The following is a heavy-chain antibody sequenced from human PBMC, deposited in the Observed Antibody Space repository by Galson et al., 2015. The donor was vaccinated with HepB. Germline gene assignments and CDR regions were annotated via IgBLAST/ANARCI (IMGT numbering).Heavy chain of an antibody. D-gene: IGHD6-13*01. V-gene: IGHV3-23*01. J-gene: IGHJ4*02. CDR2: ITSSGSNT. CDR3: AKVGALSSPLLDY. CDR1: GFTFGNYT. Sequence: SLRLSCAVSGFTFGNYTMNWVRQSPGKGLEWVSSITSSGSNTYYADSVKGRFTISRDNSKNTLYLQMNGLRVEDTAVYYCAKVGALSSPLLDYWGQGTLVTVSS.